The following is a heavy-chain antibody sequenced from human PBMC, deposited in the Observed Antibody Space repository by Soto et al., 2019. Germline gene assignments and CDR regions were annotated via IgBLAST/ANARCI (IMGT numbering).Heavy chain of an antibody. Sequence: GESLKISCKGSGYSFTSYWISWVRQMPGKGLEWMGRIDPSDSYTNYSPSFQGHVTISADKSISTAYLQWSSLKASDTAMYYCARDIWDIVVAPAAPYGMDVWGQGTTVTVS. J-gene: IGHJ6*02. CDR1: GYSFTSYW. CDR2: IDPSDSYT. D-gene: IGHD2-2*01. CDR3: ARDIWDIVVAPAAPYGMDV. V-gene: IGHV5-10-1*01.